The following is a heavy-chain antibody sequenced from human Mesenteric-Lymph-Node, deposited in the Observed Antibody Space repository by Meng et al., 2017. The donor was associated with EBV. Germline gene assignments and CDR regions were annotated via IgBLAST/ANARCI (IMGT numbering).Heavy chain of an antibody. CDR1: VGSISSSSYY. V-gene: IGHV4-39*07. CDR3: ATSSLTVDY. CDR2: IYYSGST. Sequence: QRQPQGSGPGLVKPSETLSLTCTFSVGSISSSSYYWGWIRQPPGKGLEWIGSIYYSGSTYYNPSLKSRVTISVDTSKNQFSLKLSSVTAADTAVYYCATSSLTVDYWGQGTLVTVSS. J-gene: IGHJ4*02.